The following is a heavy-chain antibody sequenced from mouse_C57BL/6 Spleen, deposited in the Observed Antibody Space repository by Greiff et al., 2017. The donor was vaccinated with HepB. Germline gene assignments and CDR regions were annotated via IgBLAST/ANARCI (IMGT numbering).Heavy chain of an antibody. CDR3: ALFYDYEGPGFAY. Sequence: QVQLQQPGAELVKPGASVKMSCKASGYTFTSYWITWVKQRPGQGLEWIGDIYPGSGSTNYNEKFKSKATLTVDTSSSTAYMQLSSLTSEDSAVYYCALFYDYEGPGFAYWGQGTLVTVSA. V-gene: IGHV1-55*01. D-gene: IGHD2-4*01. J-gene: IGHJ3*01. CDR2: IYPGSGST. CDR1: GYTFTSYW.